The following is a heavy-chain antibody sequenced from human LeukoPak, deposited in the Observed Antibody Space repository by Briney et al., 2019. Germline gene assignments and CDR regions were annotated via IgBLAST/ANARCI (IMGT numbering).Heavy chain of an antibody. CDR2: ISSSSSTI. CDR1: GFTFSSYS. Sequence: GGSLRPSCAASGFTFSSYSMNWVRQAPGKGLEWVSYISSSSSTIYYADSVKGRFTISRDNAKNSLYLQMNSLRAEDTAVYYCARAPYGSGSYPYYYMDVWGKGTTVTVSS. V-gene: IGHV3-48*04. D-gene: IGHD3-10*01. J-gene: IGHJ6*03. CDR3: ARAPYGSGSYPYYYMDV.